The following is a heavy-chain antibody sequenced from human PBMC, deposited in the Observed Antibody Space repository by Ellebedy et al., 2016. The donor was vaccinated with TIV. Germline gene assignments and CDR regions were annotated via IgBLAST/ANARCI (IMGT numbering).Heavy chain of an antibody. CDR3: ARKGRGQYDY. V-gene: IGHV4-34*01. J-gene: IGHJ4*02. Sequence: SETLSLXXAVYGGSFSGYYWSWIRQPPGKGLEWIGEINHSGSTNYNPSLKSRVTISVDTSKNQFSLKLSSVTAADTAVYYCARKGRGQYDYWGQGTLVTVSS. D-gene: IGHD3-10*01. CDR1: GGSFSGYY. CDR2: INHSGST.